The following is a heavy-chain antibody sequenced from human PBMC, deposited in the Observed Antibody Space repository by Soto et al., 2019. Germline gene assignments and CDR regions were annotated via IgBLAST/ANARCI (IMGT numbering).Heavy chain of an antibody. V-gene: IGHV4-30-4*01. CDR2: IYYSGST. Sequence: SETLSLTCTVSGGSISSGDYYWSWIRQPPGKGLEWIGYIYYSGSTYYNPSLKSRVTISVDTSKNQFSLKLSSVTAADTAVYYCASGQGERYYYGSGSYYHFDYWGQGTLVTVSS. J-gene: IGHJ4*02. D-gene: IGHD3-10*01. CDR1: GGSISSGDYY. CDR3: ASGQGERYYYGSGSYYHFDY.